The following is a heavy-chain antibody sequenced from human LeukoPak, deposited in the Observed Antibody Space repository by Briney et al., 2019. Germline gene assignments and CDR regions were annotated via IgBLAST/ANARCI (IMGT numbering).Heavy chain of an antibody. V-gene: IGHV3-48*01. Sequence: PRGSLRLSCSPSGFTLASYSMSTVRQAPGQGLQWVSFISGSGNNVLYAGSVKGRFTISRDHAENSLYLQMDRLRVEDTAVYYCARDAVQADTPFYFDIWGQGALVTVSS. D-gene: IGHD2-15*01. CDR1: GFTLASYS. CDR3: ARDAVQADTPFYFDI. J-gene: IGHJ4*02. CDR2: ISGSGNNV.